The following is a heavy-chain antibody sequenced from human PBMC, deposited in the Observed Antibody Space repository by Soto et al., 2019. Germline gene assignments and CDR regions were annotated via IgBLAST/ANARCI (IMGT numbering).Heavy chain of an antibody. V-gene: IGHV3-23*01. D-gene: IGHD6-13*01. Sequence: GGSLHFPCAASVVTFGSSAIIWVRQAPGKGLEWVSTITGNGRNRYYADSVKGRFTISRDNSDNTLFLQMISLRAEDTAVYYCAKDRDNSWYLHENWFDPSGQGTLVTVSS. CDR1: VVTFGSSA. CDR2: ITGNGRNR. CDR3: AKDRDNSWYLHENWFDP. J-gene: IGHJ5*02.